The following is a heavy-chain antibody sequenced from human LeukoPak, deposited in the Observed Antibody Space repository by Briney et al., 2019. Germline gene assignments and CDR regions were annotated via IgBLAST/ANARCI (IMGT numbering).Heavy chain of an antibody. Sequence: PGGSLRLSCAASGFTFSSYWMSWVRQAPGKGLEWVANIKQDGSEKYYVDSVKGRFTISRDNAKNTLYLQMNSLRAEDTAVYYCGRTTSGYSPKDWGQGTLVTVSS. CDR1: GFTFSSYW. V-gene: IGHV3-7*01. CDR2: IKQDGSEK. J-gene: IGHJ4*02. CDR3: GRTTSGYSPKD. D-gene: IGHD3-22*01.